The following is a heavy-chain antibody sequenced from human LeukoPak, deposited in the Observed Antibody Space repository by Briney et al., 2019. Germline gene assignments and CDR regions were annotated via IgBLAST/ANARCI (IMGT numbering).Heavy chain of an antibody. V-gene: IGHV3-33*01. CDR1: GFTFSSYG. J-gene: IGHJ4*02. D-gene: IGHD5-18*01. Sequence: GGSLRLSCAASGFTFSSYGMHWVRQAPGKGLEWVAVIWYDGSNKYYADSVKGRFTISRDNSKNTLYLQMNSLRAEDTAVYYCARDTSAGYSYGSYFDYWGQGTLVTVPS. CDR3: ARDTSAGYSYGSYFDY. CDR2: IWYDGSNK.